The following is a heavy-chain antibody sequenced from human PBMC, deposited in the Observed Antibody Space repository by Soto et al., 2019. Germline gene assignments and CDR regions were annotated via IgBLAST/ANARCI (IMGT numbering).Heavy chain of an antibody. D-gene: IGHD3-10*01. J-gene: IGHJ6*03. V-gene: IGHV3-23*01. Sequence: PGGSLRLSCAASGFTFSSYAMSWVRQAPGQGLEWVSAISGSGGSTYSADSVKGRFTISRDNSKNTLYLQMNSLRAEDTAVYYCAKNPTAYYGSGNYYMDVWGKGTTVTVSS. CDR2: ISGSGGST. CDR3: AKNPTAYYGSGNYYMDV. CDR1: GFTFSSYA.